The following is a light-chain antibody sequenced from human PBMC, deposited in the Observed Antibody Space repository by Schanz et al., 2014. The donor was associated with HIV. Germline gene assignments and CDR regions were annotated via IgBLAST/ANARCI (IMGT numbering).Light chain of an antibody. CDR1: ESVSRN. J-gene: IGKJ3*01. CDR2: GAS. CDR3: QQYGSSPT. Sequence: EIVLTQSPATLSVSPGERVTLSCRASESVSRNLAWYQQKSGQPPRLVIYGASSRATGITDRFSGSGSGTDFTLTSSRLEPEDFAVYYCQQYGSSPTFGPGTKVDIK. V-gene: IGKV3-20*01.